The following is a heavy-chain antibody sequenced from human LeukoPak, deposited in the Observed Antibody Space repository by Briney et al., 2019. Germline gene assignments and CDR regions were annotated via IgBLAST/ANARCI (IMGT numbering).Heavy chain of an antibody. CDR2: ISYDGSNK. D-gene: IGHD3-3*02. Sequence: GGSLRLSCAASGFTFSSYAMHWVRQAPGKGLEWVAVISYDGSNKYYADSVKGRFTISRDNSKNTLYLQMNSLRAEDTAVYYCARVKLAEREPFHYYYYMDVWGKGTTVTVSS. J-gene: IGHJ6*03. V-gene: IGHV3-30-3*01. CDR3: ARVKLAEREPFHYYYYMDV. CDR1: GFTFSSYA.